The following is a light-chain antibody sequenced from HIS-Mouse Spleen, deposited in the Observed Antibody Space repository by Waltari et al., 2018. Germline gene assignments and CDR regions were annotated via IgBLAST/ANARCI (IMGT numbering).Light chain of an antibody. J-gene: IGLJ1*01. CDR2: DIS. CDR3: CSYAGSYTGV. V-gene: IGLV2-11*01. Sequence: QSALTQPRAVSASPGQSVTISCTGTSSDVGVYNYVSWYQQHPGQAPKLMIYDISKRPSGVPDRFSGSKSGNTASLTISGLQAEDEADYYCCSYAGSYTGVFGTGTKVTVL. CDR1: SSDVGVYNY.